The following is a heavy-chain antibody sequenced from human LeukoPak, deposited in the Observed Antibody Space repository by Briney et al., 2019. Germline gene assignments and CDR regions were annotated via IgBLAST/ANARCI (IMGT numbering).Heavy chain of an antibody. V-gene: IGHV3-30*18. J-gene: IGHJ4*02. D-gene: IGHD2-2*03. CDR1: GFTFSSYG. CDR2: ISYDGSNK. CDR3: AKDLDIVVVPAAISLDY. Sequence: PGRPLRLSCAASGFTFSSYGMHWVRQAPGKGLEWVAVISYDGSNKYYADSVKGRFTISRDNSKNTLYLQMNSLRAEDTAVYYCAKDLDIVVVPAAISLDYWGQGTLVTVSS.